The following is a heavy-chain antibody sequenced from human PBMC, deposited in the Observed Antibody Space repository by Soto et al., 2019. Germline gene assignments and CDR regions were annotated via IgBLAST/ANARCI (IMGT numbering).Heavy chain of an antibody. CDR1: GFTVSDNY. J-gene: IGHJ4*02. CDR3: AKSSVWYPYFDS. Sequence: GGSLRLSCAAFGFTVSDNYMSWVRQAPGKGLEWVSSITYTGVSTYYADSVKGRFTISRDNSRDTLFLQMNSLRAEDTAIYYCAKSSVWYPYFDSWGQGTLVTVS. CDR2: ITYTGVST. D-gene: IGHD6-13*01. V-gene: IGHV3-23*01.